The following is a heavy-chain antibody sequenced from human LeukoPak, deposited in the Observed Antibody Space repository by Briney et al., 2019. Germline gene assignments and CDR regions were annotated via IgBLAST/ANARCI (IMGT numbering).Heavy chain of an antibody. CDR2: INHSGST. CDR1: GGSFSGYY. D-gene: IGHD3-9*01. Sequence: SETLSLTCAVYGGSFSGYYWSWIRQPPEKGLERIGEINHSGSTNYNPSLKSRVTISVDTSKNQFSLKLSSVTAADTAVYYCARDERTPKRPLLRYFGYWGQGTLVTVSS. V-gene: IGHV4-34*01. J-gene: IGHJ4*02. CDR3: ARDERTPKRPLLRYFGY.